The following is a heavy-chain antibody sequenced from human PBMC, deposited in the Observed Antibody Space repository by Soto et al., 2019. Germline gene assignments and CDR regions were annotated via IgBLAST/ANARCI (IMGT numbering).Heavy chain of an antibody. Sequence: QMPLVQSGAEVKKTGSSVKVSCTASGYTFTYRYLHWVRQAPGQALEWMGWITGLNGDTNSAQKFQGRVTITRDRSMTTASMEVSSLTSDDTGIYYCATPGAYGGPSYGMDVWGQGTSVTVSS. J-gene: IGHJ6*02. CDR1: GYTFTYRY. CDR3: ATPGAYGGPSYGMDV. V-gene: IGHV1-45*02. D-gene: IGHD3-10*01. CDR2: ITGLNGDT.